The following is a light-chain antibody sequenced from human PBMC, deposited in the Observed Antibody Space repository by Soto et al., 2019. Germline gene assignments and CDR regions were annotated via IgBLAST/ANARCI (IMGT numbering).Light chain of an antibody. CDR2: EVS. J-gene: IGLJ3*02. CDR1: SSDVGAYNY. CDR3: SSYTSGSTWV. V-gene: IGLV2-14*01. Sequence: QSALTQPASVSVSPGQSITISCTGTSSDVGAYNYVSWYQQHPGKAPKLMIYEVSNRPSGVSNRFSGSKSGNTASLTISGLQAEDEGDYYCSSYTSGSTWVFGGGTQLTVL.